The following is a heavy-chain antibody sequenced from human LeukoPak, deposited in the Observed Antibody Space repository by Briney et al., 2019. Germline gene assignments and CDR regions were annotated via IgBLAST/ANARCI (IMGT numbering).Heavy chain of an antibody. CDR3: AKSRYEDYKLGYFDY. Sequence: PGRSLKLSCTASGFTFSGYGMHWVRQAPGKGLEWVAFIRYDGSNKYYADSVKGRFTISRDNSKNTLYLQMNSLRAEDTAVYYCAKSRYEDYKLGYFDYWGQGTLVTVSS. J-gene: IGHJ4*02. D-gene: IGHD4-11*01. CDR1: GFTFSGYG. V-gene: IGHV3-30*02. CDR2: IRYDGSNK.